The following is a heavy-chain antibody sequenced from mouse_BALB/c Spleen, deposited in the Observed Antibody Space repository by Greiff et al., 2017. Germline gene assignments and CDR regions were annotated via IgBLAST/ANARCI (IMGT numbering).Heavy chain of an antibody. CDR1: GYAFTNYL. Sequence: QVQLQQSGAELVRPGTSVKVSCKASGYAFTNYLIEWVKQRPGQGLEWIGVINPGSGGTNYNEKFKGKATLTADKSSSTAYMQLSSLTSDDSAVYVCARGDSSGYDYWGQGTTLTVSS. CDR3: ARGDSSGYDY. J-gene: IGHJ2*01. CDR2: INPGSGGT. V-gene: IGHV1-54*01. D-gene: IGHD3-2*01.